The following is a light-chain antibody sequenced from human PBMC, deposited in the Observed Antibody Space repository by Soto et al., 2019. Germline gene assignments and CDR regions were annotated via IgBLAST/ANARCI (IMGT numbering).Light chain of an antibody. Sequence: DIVLSQSPLSLPFTPGEPPSTSARPSQSLLHSNGYNYVECYLQQPGQSPQLLIYLGSSRASGVADRFSGRGSGTDFTLKISRVEAEDVGVYYRMEALPSPLTFGGGTKVDIK. CDR1: QSLLHSNGYNY. CDR3: MEALPSPLT. CDR2: LGS. J-gene: IGKJ4*01. V-gene: IGKV2-28*01.